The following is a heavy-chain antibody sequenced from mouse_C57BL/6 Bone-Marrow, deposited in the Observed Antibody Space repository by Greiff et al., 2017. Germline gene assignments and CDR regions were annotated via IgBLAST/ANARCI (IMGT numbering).Heavy chain of an antibody. D-gene: IGHD2-1*01. V-gene: IGHV1-69*01. J-gene: IGHJ3*01. CDR2: IDPSDSYT. Sequence: QVQLQQPGAELVLPGASVKLSCKASGYTFTSYWMHWVKQRPGQGLEWIGEIDPSDSYTNYNQKFKGKSTLTVDKSSSTAYMQISSLTSEDSAVCYYERADCCNCPWFAYGGQGTLGTVTA. CDR1: GYTFTSYW. CDR3: ERADCCNCPWFAY.